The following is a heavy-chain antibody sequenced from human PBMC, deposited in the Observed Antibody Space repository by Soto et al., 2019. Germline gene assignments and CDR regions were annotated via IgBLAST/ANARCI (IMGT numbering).Heavy chain of an antibody. Sequence: RASVKVSCKASGGTFSSYAISWVRQAPGQGLEWMGGIIPIFGTANYAQKFQGRVTITADESTSTAYMELSSLRSEDTAVYYCALPGCSGGSCNSRSGWYDDTFDYWGQGTLVTVSS. D-gene: IGHD2-15*01. V-gene: IGHV1-69*13. CDR3: ALPGCSGGSCNSRSGWYDDTFDY. CDR1: GGTFSSYA. CDR2: IIPIFGTA. J-gene: IGHJ4*02.